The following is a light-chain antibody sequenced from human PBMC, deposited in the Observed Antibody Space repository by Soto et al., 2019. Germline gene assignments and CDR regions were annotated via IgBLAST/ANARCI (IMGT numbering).Light chain of an antibody. J-gene: IGKJ2*01. CDR2: WAS. CDR1: QSVLYSSHNINY. Sequence: DIVMTQSPDSLAVSLGEGATINCKSSQSVLYSSHNINYLAWFQQKPGQPPKLLIYWASTRESGVPDRFSGSGSGTDFTLTISSLQAEDVALYYCQQYYSTPHTFGQGTKLEIK. CDR3: QQYYSTPHT. V-gene: IGKV4-1*01.